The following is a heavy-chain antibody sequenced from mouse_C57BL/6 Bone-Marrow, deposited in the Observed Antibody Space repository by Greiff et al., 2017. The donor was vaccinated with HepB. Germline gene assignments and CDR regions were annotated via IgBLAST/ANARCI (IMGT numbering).Heavy chain of an antibody. D-gene: IGHD1-1*01. V-gene: IGHV1-64*01. CDR1: GYTFTSYW. CDR2: IHPNSGST. J-gene: IGHJ2*01. Sequence: QVQLQQPGAELVKPGASVKLSCKASGYTFTSYWMHWVKQRPGQGLEWIGMIHPNSGSTSYNEKFKSKATLTVDKSSSTAYMQLSSLTSEDSAVYYCAKSPSTTVVASDYWGQGTTLTVSS. CDR3: AKSPSTTVVASDY.